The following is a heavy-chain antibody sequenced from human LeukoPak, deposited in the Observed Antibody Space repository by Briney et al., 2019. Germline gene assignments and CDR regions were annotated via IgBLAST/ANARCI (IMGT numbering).Heavy chain of an antibody. J-gene: IGHJ6*03. CDR2: MNPNSGNT. Sequence: ASVKVSCKASGYTFTSYDINWVRQATGQGLEWMGWMNPNSGNTGYAQKFQGRVTMTRNTSISTAYMELSSLRSEDTAVYYCASGASSSCWYGYYMDVRGKGTTVTVSS. D-gene: IGHD6-13*01. V-gene: IGHV1-8*01. CDR3: ASGASSSCWYGYYMDV. CDR1: GYTFTSYD.